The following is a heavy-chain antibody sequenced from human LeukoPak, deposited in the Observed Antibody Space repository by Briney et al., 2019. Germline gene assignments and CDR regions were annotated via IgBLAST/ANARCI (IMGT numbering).Heavy chain of an antibody. D-gene: IGHD2-21*02. CDR1: GFTFSNAW. J-gene: IGHJ6*03. V-gene: IGHV3-15*01. CDR2: IKSKTDGGTT. Sequence: GGSLRLSWAASGFTFSNAWMSWVRQAPGKGREWVGRIKSKTDGGTTDYAASVKGIFTNSRDETKKTLYLQMNSLKTEDTAVYYCTVTYYYYYMDVWGKGTTVTVSS. CDR3: TVTYYYYYMDV.